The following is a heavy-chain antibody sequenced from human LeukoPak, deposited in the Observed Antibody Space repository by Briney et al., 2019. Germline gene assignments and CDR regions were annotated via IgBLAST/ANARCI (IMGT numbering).Heavy chain of an antibody. Sequence: KASETLSLTCTVSGGSISSHFWSWLRQPAGKGLEWIGHIYSDGSINYNPSVKSRVTMSVDTSKNQFSLKLHSVTAADTAVFYCARGPAASGYFDYWGQGTLVTVSS. V-gene: IGHV4-4*07. J-gene: IGHJ4*02. CDR3: ARGPAASGYFDY. D-gene: IGHD6-13*01. CDR2: IYSDGSI. CDR1: GGSISSHF.